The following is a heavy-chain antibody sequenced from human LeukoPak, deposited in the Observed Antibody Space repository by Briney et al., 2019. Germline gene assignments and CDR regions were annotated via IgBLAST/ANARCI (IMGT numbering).Heavy chain of an antibody. CDR2: IIPIFGTA. D-gene: IGHD3-10*01. V-gene: IGHV1-69*06. CDR3: ARDGSGSGNSDLDN. J-gene: IGHJ4*02. CDR1: GGTFSSYA. Sequence: SVKVSCKASGGTFSSYAISWVRQAPGQGLEWMGGIIPIFGTANYAQKFQGRVTITAGKSTSTAYMELSSLRSEDTAVYYCARDGSGSGNSDLDNWGQGTLVTVSS.